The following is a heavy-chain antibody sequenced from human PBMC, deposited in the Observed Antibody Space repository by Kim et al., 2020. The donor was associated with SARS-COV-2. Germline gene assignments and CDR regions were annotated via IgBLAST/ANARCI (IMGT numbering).Heavy chain of an antibody. J-gene: IGHJ6*02. V-gene: IGHV1-8*01. CDR3: ARVSARDFWSGYYTPRGYYYYYYGMDV. Sequence: ASVKVSCKASGYTFTSYDINWVRQATGQGLEWMGWMNPNSGNIGYAQKFQGRVTMTRNTSISTACMELSSLRSEDTAVYYCARVSARDFWSGYYTPRGYYYYYYGMDVWGQGTTVTVSS. CDR1: GYTFTSYD. D-gene: IGHD3-3*01. CDR2: MNPNSGNI.